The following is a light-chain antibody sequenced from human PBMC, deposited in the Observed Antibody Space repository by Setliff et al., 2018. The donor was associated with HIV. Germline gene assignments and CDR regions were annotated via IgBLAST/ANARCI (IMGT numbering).Light chain of an antibody. J-gene: IGLJ1*01. V-gene: IGLV2-14*01. CDR3: SSYTPSGTEV. CDR1: SSDVGGYNY. CDR2: DVT. Sequence: QSALTQPPSASGSPVQSVTISCTGTSSDVGGYNYVSWYQQHPGNSPELILCDVTKRPSGISHRFSGSKSGNTASLTISGLQAEDEADYYCSSYTPSGTEVLGTGTKVTVL.